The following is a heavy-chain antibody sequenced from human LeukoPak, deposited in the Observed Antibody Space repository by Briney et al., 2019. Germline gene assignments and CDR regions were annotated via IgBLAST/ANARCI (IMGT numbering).Heavy chain of an antibody. CDR1: GFTFSSYS. V-gene: IGHV3-21*01. CDR2: ISSSSTYI. D-gene: IGHD3-22*01. CDR3: ARPRAYDSSGYYQDAFAI. Sequence: GGSLRLSCAASGFTFSSYSMNWVRQAPGKGLEWVSSISSSSTYIYYADSVKGRFTSSRDNAKNSLYLQMNSLRAEDTAVYYCARPRAYDSSGYYQDAFAIWGQGTMVTVSS. J-gene: IGHJ3*02.